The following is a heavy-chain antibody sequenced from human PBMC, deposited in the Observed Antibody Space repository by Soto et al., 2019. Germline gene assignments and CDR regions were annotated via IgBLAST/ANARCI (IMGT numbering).Heavy chain of an antibody. Sequence: EVQLLESGGGLVQPGGSLRLSCAASGFTFSSYAMSWVRQAPGKGLEWVSAISGSGGSTYYADSVKGRFTISRDNSKNTLYLQMNSLRAEDTAVYYCARPRSKDYDSSGPDAFDIWGQGTMVTVSS. J-gene: IGHJ3*02. CDR2: ISGSGGST. V-gene: IGHV3-23*01. D-gene: IGHD3-22*01. CDR1: GFTFSSYA. CDR3: ARPRSKDYDSSGPDAFDI.